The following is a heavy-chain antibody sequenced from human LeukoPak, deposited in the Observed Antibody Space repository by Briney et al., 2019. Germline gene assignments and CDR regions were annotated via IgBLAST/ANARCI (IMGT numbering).Heavy chain of an antibody. CDR2: ISGDGLSA. Sequence: GGSLRLSCSASGFTFSAYAMHWVRQAPGRGLQYVSVISGDGLSASYADSVKGRSTISRDNSKNTVYLQMTSLRAQDTAVYYCVGDGRDGYNKYFHHWGQGTLVTVSS. D-gene: IGHD5-24*01. J-gene: IGHJ1*01. CDR3: VGDGRDGYNKYFHH. CDR1: GFTFSAYA. V-gene: IGHV3-64D*06.